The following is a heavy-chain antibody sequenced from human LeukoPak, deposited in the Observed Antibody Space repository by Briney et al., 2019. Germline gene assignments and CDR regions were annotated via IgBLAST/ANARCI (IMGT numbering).Heavy chain of an antibody. CDR2: ISDSGSLT. Sequence: GGSLRLSCAASGFAFSSQAMGWVRQAPGKGLEWVSVISDSGSLTYYADSVKGRFTISRDNSKNTLFLRMNSLRAEDTAVYYCAKDARRTSGWYFFDYWGQGTLVTVSS. CDR3: AKDARRTSGWYFFDY. CDR1: GFAFSSQA. J-gene: IGHJ4*02. V-gene: IGHV3-23*01. D-gene: IGHD6-19*01.